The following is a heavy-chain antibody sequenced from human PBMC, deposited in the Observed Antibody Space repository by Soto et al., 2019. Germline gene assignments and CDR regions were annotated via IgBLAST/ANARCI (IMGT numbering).Heavy chain of an antibody. D-gene: IGHD5-12*01. CDR3: ARETSGYHRHFDY. CDR2: IHYSGST. CDR1: GGSIASGVYY. Sequence: PSETLSLTCTVSGGSIASGVYYWSWIRQHPGKGLEYIGYIHYSGSTFYNPSLKSRLSISVDTSKNQFSLRLSSVTAADTAVYYCARETSGYHRHFDYWGRGTLVTVSS. V-gene: IGHV4-31*03. J-gene: IGHJ4*02.